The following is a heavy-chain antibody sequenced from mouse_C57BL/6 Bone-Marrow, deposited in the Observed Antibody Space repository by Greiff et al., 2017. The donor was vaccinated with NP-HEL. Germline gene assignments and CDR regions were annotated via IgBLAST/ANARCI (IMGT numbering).Heavy chain of an antibody. J-gene: IGHJ3*01. CDR1: GYTFTDYY. CDR3: ARGIVFFAY. CDR2: INPNNGGT. V-gene: IGHV1-26*01. Sequence: EVQLQQSGPELVKPGASVKISCKASGYTFTDYYMNWVKQSHGKSLEWIGDINPNNGGTSYNQKFKGKATLTVDKSSSTAYMELRSLTSEDSAVYYCARGIVFFAYGGQGTLVTVSA.